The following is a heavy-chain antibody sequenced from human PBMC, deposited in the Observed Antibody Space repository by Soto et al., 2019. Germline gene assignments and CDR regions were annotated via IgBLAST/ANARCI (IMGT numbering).Heavy chain of an antibody. Sequence: QVQLVESGGGVVQPGRSLRLSCAASGFTFSRYGMHWVRQAPGKGLEWVAVISYDGSNKYYADSVKGRFTISRDNSKNTLYLQMNSLRAEHTAVYYCAKDWAGYDLYHYYGMDVWGQGTTVTVSS. CDR3: AKDWAGYDLYHYYGMDV. V-gene: IGHV3-30*18. CDR2: ISYDGSNK. D-gene: IGHD5-12*01. J-gene: IGHJ6*02. CDR1: GFTFSRYG.